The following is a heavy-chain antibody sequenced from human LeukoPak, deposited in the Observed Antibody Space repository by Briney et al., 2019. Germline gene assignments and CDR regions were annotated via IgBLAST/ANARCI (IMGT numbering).Heavy chain of an antibody. J-gene: IGHJ4*02. V-gene: IGHV4-59*01. Sequence: SETLSLTCTVSGGSISSSYWSWLRQPPGKGLEGLGYIYYSGITKYNPSLKSRVTISLNTSKYQFSLKLNSVTTADTAVSCCARASGAFDYWGQGALVTVSS. CDR1: GGSISSSY. CDR2: IYYSGIT. CDR3: ARASGAFDY.